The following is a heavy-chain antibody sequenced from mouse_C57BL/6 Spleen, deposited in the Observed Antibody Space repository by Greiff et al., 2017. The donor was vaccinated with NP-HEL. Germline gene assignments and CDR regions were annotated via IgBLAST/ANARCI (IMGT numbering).Heavy chain of an antibody. V-gene: IGHV5-12*01. CDR2: ISNGGGST. J-gene: IGHJ4*01. CDR3: ARQYYGSSWGYYAMDY. CDR1: GFTFSDYY. Sequence: EVKLQESGGGLVQPGGSLKLSCAASGFTFSDYYMYWVRQTPEKRLEWVAYISNGGGSTYYPDTVKGRFTISRDNAKNTLYLQMSRLKSEDTAMYYCARQYYGSSWGYYAMDYWGQGTSVTVSS. D-gene: IGHD1-1*01.